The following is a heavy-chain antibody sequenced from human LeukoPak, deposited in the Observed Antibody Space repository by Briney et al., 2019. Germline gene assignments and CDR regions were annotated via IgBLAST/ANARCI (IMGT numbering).Heavy chain of an antibody. CDR2: IYTSGST. D-gene: IGHD1-14*01. J-gene: IGHJ6*03. CDR3: ARGYGYYYYMDV. Sequence: KPSETLSLTCSVSGGSISSYSWGWIRQPAGKGLEWIGRIYTSGSTNYNPSLKSRVTMSVDTSKNQFSLKPSSVTAADTAVYYCARGYGYYYYMDVWGKGTTVTVSS. V-gene: IGHV4-4*07. CDR1: GGSISSYS.